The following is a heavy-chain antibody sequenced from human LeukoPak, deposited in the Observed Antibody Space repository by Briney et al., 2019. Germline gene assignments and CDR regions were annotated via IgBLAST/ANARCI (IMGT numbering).Heavy chain of an antibody. CDR2: ISSSSSYI. Sequence: SGGSLRLSCAASGFTFSSYSMNWVSQAPGKGLEWVSSISSSSSYIYYAVSLKGRFTISRDNAKNSLYLQMNSLRAEDTAVYYCARALAVAGMFDYWGQGTLVTVSS. D-gene: IGHD6-19*01. V-gene: IGHV3-21*01. CDR3: ARALAVAGMFDY. CDR1: GFTFSSYS. J-gene: IGHJ4*02.